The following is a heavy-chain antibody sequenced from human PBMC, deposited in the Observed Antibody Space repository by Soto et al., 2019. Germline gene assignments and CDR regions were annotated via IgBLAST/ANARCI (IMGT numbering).Heavy chain of an antibody. V-gene: IGHV3-7*01. J-gene: IGHJ1*01. CDR1: GFTFSRSW. Sequence: PGGSLRLSCAVSGFTFSRSWMSWVRETPEKGLEWVANINQDGSETYFLDSVKGRFTISRDNAKNSLYLQMNSLRAEDTALYYCARELIVGPAEYFQHWGQGTLVTVSS. CDR2: INQDGSET. CDR3: ARELIVGPAEYFQH. D-gene: IGHD1-26*01.